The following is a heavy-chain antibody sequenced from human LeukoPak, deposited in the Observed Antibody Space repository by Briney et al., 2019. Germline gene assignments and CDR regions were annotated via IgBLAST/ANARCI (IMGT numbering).Heavy chain of an antibody. J-gene: IGHJ4*02. CDR2: IYYSGST. V-gene: IGHV4-59*01. D-gene: IGHD5-12*01. Sequence: SETLSLTCTVSGGSISSYYWSWIRQPPGKGLEWIGYIYYSGSTNYNPSLKSRVTISVDTSKNQFSLKLSSVTAADTAVYYCARGYSGYASYYFDYWGQGTLVTVSS. CDR1: GGSISSYY. CDR3: ARGYSGYASYYFDY.